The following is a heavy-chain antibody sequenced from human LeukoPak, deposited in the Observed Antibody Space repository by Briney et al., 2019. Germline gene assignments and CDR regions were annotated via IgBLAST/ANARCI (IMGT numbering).Heavy chain of an antibody. CDR2: VSGSGDTT. Sequence: GGSLRLSCAASGFTFSSYAMTWVRQAPGKGLEWVSVVSGSGDTTFYANSVKGRFTISRDNSKNTLYLQMTSLSAEDTAVYYCAKERAFCGGDCYSLSDYWGQGTLVTVSS. CDR3: AKERAFCGGDCYSLSDY. V-gene: IGHV3-23*01. D-gene: IGHD2-21*02. J-gene: IGHJ4*02. CDR1: GFTFSSYA.